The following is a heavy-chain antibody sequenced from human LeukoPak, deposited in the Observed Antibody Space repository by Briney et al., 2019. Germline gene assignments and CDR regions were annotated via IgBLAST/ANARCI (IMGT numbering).Heavy chain of an antibody. Sequence: ASVKVSCKASGYTITSYGISWVRQAPGQGLEWMGWISAYNGNTNYAQKLQGRVTMTTDTSTSTAYMELRSLRSDDTAVYYCARVAYYDILTGFTAYYYYYGMDVWGKGTTVTVSS. CDR3: ARVAYYDILTGFTAYYYYYGMDV. J-gene: IGHJ6*04. D-gene: IGHD3-9*01. CDR2: ISAYNGNT. V-gene: IGHV1-18*04. CDR1: GYTITSYG.